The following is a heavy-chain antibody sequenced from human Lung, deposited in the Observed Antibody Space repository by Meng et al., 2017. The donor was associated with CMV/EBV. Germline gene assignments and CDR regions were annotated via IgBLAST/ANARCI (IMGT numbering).Heavy chain of an antibody. CDR2: INEDGSLT. D-gene: IGHD3-10*01. CDR1: GFTLSRYW. CDR3: ARDLAGRDDY. V-gene: IGHV3-74*01. J-gene: IGHJ4*02. Sequence: PCATPGFTLSRYWMHWVRQIPGKRLVWVSRINEDGSLTNYAVGVEGRFTISRDNAKNTLFLQMKSLRAEDTAVYYCARDLAGRDDYWGPGTLVTVSS.